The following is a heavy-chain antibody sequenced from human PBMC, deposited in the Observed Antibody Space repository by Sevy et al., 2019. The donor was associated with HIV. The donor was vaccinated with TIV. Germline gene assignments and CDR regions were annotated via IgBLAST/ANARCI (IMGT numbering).Heavy chain of an antibody. Sequence: ETLSRTCTVSGGSISNYFWSWIRQPPGKGLEWIGYIYYSGSTNYNPSLKSRVTISVDTSKNQFSLKLSSVTAADTAVYYCARESIGAVGDFDYWGQGTLVTVSS. CDR2: IYYSGST. V-gene: IGHV4-59*12. J-gene: IGHJ4*02. D-gene: IGHD6-13*01. CDR1: GGSISNYF. CDR3: ARESIGAVGDFDY.